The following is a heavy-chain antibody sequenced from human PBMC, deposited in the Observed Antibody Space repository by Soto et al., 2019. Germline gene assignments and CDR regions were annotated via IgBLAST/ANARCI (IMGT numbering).Heavy chain of an antibody. CDR1: GGSISSYY. V-gene: IGHV4-59*08. CDR2: IYYSGST. CDR3: ARRYGMAFDI. Sequence: QVQLQESGPGLVKPSETLSLTCTVSGGSISSYYWSWIRQPPGKGLEWIGYIYYSGSTNYNPSLXNXVXLXXDTPKNQSSLKLSSVPAADTAVYCCARRYGMAFDIWIQGTLVTVSS. J-gene: IGHJ3*02. D-gene: IGHD1-20*01.